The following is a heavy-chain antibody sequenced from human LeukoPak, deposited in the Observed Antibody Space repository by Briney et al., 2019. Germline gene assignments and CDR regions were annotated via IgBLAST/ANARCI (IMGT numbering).Heavy chain of an antibody. Sequence: PGGSLRLSCAASGFTFSSYAMSWVRQAPGKGLEWVSAISGSGGSTYYADSVKGRFTISRDNSRDTLYLQMNSLKTEDTAVYYCARAGCSSPSCFVGDWGQGTLVTVSS. CDR2: ISGSGGST. CDR1: GFTFSSYA. D-gene: IGHD2-2*01. J-gene: IGHJ4*02. CDR3: ARAGCSSPSCFVGD. V-gene: IGHV3-23*01.